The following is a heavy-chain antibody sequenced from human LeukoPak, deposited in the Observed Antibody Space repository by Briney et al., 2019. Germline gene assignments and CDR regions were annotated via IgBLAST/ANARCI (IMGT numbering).Heavy chain of an antibody. CDR3: VKALWFGELLPDAFDI. J-gene: IGHJ3*02. Sequence: PGGSLRLSCAASGFTFTTYSMNWVRQAPGKGLQWLSYITSTSMTIDYTDSVKGRFTISRDNAKNSVYLQMNSLRAEDTAVYYCVKALWFGELLPDAFDIWGRGTLVTVSS. CDR2: ITSTSMTI. V-gene: IGHV3-48*01. D-gene: IGHD3-10*01. CDR1: GFTFTTYS.